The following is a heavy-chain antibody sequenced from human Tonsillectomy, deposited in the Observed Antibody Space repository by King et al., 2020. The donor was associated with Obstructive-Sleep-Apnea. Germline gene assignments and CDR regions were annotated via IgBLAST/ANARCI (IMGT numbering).Heavy chain of an antibody. J-gene: IGHJ3*02. CDR3: AKERRDHLVSNDAFDI. CDR2: IRYDGGNK. V-gene: IGHV3-30*02. CDR1: GFTFRSYG. D-gene: IGHD6-13*01. Sequence: VQLVESGGGVVQPGGSLRLSCAAPGFTFRSYGMHWVRQAPGKGLEWVAFIRYDGGNKNDPDSVKGRFTISRDNSKNTLYLQMNGLRAEDTALYYCAKERRDHLVSNDAFDIWGQGTMVTVSS.